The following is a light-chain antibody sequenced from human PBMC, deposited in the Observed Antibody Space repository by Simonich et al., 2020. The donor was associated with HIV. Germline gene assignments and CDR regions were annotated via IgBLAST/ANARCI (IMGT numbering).Light chain of an antibody. V-gene: IGLV1-44*01. Sequence: SVLTQPPSASGTPGQRVTISCSGSSSNIGSDTVNWYTQRPGTAPKLLIYRNNQRPSGVPARFSGSKSGTSASLAISGLQSEDEADYYCAAWDDSLNGWVFGGGTKLTVL. CDR3: AAWDDSLNGWV. CDR2: RNN. CDR1: SSNIGSDT. J-gene: IGLJ3*02.